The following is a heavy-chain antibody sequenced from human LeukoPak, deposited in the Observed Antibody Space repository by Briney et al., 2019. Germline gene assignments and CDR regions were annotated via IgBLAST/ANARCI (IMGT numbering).Heavy chain of an antibody. V-gene: IGHV1-8*01. Sequence: GASVKVSCKASGYTFTSSDINWVRRATGQGLEWMGWMNPNSGDTGYAQKFQGRVTMTRNTSISTAYMELSSLRSEDTGVYYCARGGAGTLEAVDWGQGTLVTVS. CDR3: ARGGAGTLEAVD. D-gene: IGHD6-19*01. CDR1: GYTFTSSD. CDR2: MNPNSGDT. J-gene: IGHJ4*02.